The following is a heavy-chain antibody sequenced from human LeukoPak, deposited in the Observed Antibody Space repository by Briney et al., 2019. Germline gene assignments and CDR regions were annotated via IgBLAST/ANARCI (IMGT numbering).Heavy chain of an antibody. J-gene: IGHJ4*02. V-gene: IGHV3-33*01. CDR3: ARDLSFGSLDF. Sequence: GGSPRLSFAASGFILSTHGMHWVRQGPGKGAEGVAGMWYDGSREDYADSVKGRFTISRDMSKNTLNLQMNSLRVEDTAMFYCARDLSFGSLDFRGQGTLVTVSS. CDR2: MWYDGSRE. D-gene: IGHD1-26*01. CDR1: GFILSTHG.